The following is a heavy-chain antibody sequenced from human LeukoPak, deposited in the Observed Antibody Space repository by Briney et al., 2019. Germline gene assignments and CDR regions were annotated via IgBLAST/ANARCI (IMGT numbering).Heavy chain of an antibody. V-gene: IGHV3-7*01. CDR2: IKGDGSEK. CDR3: ARARGDHLYYYYYYMDI. D-gene: IGHD2-21*02. Sequence: PGGSLRLSCAASGFTFSSYWMSWVRLAPGKGLEWVANIKGDGSEKWYADSVKGRFTISRDNAQNSVHLQMNSLRAEDTAVYYCARARGDHLYYYYYYMDIWGKGTTVTVSS. CDR1: GFTFSSYW. J-gene: IGHJ6*03.